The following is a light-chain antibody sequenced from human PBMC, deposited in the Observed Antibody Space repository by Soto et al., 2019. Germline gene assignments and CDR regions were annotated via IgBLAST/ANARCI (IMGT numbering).Light chain of an antibody. CDR1: SSDVGGYDY. Sequence: QSALTQPASVSGSPGQSITISCTGTSSDVGGYDYVSWYQLHPGKAPKLMVFEVSNRPSGVSYRFSGSKSGNTASLTISGLQTEDEADYYCSSFSSITREVFGGGTKLTVL. CDR2: EVS. V-gene: IGLV2-14*01. J-gene: IGLJ2*01. CDR3: SSFSSITREV.